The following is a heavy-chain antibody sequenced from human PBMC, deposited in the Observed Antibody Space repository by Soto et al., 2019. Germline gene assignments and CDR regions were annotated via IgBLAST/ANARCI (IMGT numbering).Heavy chain of an antibody. D-gene: IGHD3-22*01. CDR2: ISWDGGST. CDR3: AKDIDPYYDSSGYHSAKQYYGMD. V-gene: IGHV3-43D*04. Sequence: KTQGKGLERVARISWDGGSTYYADCVKGRFTISRDNSKNSLYLQMNSLRAEDTALYYCAKDIDPYYDSSGYHSAKQYYGMD. J-gene: IGHJ6*01.